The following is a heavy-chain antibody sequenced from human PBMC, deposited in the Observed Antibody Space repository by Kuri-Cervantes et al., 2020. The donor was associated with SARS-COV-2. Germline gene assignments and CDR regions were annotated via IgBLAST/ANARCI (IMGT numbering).Heavy chain of an antibody. V-gene: IGHV1-2*02. J-gene: IGHJ4*02. D-gene: IGHD3-16*01. CDR1: GYTFTGYY. CDR2: INPNSGGT. Sequence: ASVKVSCKASGYTFTGYYMHWVRQAPGQGLEWMGWINPNSGGTNYAQKFQGRVTMTRDTSISTAYMEPSRLRSDDTAVYYCATDWGLRYYFDYWGQGTLVTVSS. CDR3: ATDWGLRYYFDY.